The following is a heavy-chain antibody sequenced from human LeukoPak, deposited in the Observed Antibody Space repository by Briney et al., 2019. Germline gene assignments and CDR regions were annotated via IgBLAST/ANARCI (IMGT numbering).Heavy chain of an antibody. V-gene: IGHV4-39*07. CDR1: GGSISSSSYY. CDR2: IYYGGST. J-gene: IGHJ5*02. Sequence: SETLSLTCTVSGGSISSSSYYWGWIRQPPGKGLEWIGSIYYGGSTYYNPSLMSRVTISVDKSKNQFSLKLSSVTAADTAVYYCARDLDYYDSSGHNWFDPWGQGTLVTVSS. D-gene: IGHD3-22*01. CDR3: ARDLDYYDSSGHNWFDP.